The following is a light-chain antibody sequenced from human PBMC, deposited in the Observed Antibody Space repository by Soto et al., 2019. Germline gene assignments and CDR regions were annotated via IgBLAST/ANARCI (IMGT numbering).Light chain of an antibody. CDR2: KAS. V-gene: IGKV1-5*03. CDR1: QSISSW. Sequence: DIQMTQSPSTLSASIGDRVTITCRASQSISSWLAGYQQKPGKAPKLLIYKASILASGVPSRFSRSGSGTEFSLTISSLQPEDFTTYYCQHYKTYWTYAQGTKVEIK. CDR3: QHYKTYWT. J-gene: IGKJ1*01.